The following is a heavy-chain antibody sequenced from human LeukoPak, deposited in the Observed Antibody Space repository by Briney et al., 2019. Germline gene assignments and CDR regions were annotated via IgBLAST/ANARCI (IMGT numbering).Heavy chain of an antibody. CDR2: MNPNSGNT. J-gene: IGHJ4*02. V-gene: IGHV1-8*01. Sequence: ASVKVSCKASGYTFTSYDINWVRQATGQGLEWMGWMNPNSGNTGCAQKFQGRVTMTRNTSISTAYMELSSLRSEDTAVYYCARGRRAVRGVIIQVFDYWGQGTLVTVSS. D-gene: IGHD3-10*01. CDR3: ARGRRAVRGVIIQVFDY. CDR1: GYTFTSYD.